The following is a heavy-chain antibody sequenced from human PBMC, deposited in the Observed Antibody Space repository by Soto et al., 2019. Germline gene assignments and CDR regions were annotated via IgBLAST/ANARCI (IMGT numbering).Heavy chain of an antibody. CDR2: IIPIFGTA. V-gene: IGHV1-69*13. J-gene: IGHJ3*02. D-gene: IGHD3-9*01. CDR1: GGTFSSYT. Sequence: ASVKVSCKASGGTFSSYTISWVRQAPGQGLEWMGGIIPIFGTANYAQKFQGRVTITADESTSTAYMELSSLRSEDTAVYYCARDLAYDILISDAFDIWGQGTMVTVSS. CDR3: ARDLAYDILISDAFDI.